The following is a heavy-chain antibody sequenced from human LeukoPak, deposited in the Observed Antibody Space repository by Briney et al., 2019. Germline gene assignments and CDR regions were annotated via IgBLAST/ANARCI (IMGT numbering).Heavy chain of an antibody. CDR3: ASGPNYSKVY. CDR2: INTDGSST. Sequence: GGSLRLSCAASGFTFSSYWMHWVRHAPGKGLVWVSRINTDGSSTSYADSVKGRFTISRDNAKNTLYLQMNSLRAEDTAVYYCASGPNYSKVYWGQGTLVTVSS. CDR1: GFTFSSYW. D-gene: IGHD4-11*01. V-gene: IGHV3-74*01. J-gene: IGHJ4*02.